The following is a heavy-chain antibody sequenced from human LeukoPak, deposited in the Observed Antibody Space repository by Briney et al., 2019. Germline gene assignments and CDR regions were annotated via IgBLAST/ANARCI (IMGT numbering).Heavy chain of an antibody. J-gene: IGHJ6*03. D-gene: IGHD4-23*01. CDR1: GDSISSSYYY. CDR2: IYYSGST. V-gene: IGHV4-39*01. Sequence: PSETLSLTCTVSGDSISSSYYYWGWIRQPPGKGLEWIGNIYYSGSTYYNPSLKSRVTISVDTSKNQFSLKLSSVTAADTAVYYCARLHYGGNYGYYYYYMDVWGKGTTVTISS. CDR3: ARLHYGGNYGYYYYYMDV.